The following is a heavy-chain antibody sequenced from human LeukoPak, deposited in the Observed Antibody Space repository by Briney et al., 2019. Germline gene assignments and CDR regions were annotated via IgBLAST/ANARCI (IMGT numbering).Heavy chain of an antibody. Sequence: GGSLRLSCAASGFTFSTYAMSWVRQAAGKGLEWVSLISGSGGSTYYADSVKGRFTISRDNSENTLYLQMNSLRAEDTAVYYCAKDQESGEVSYCGGDCSDNDAFDIWGQGTMVTVSS. CDR3: AKDQESGEVSYCGGDCSDNDAFDI. CDR1: GFTFSTYA. CDR2: ISGSGGST. J-gene: IGHJ3*02. D-gene: IGHD2-21*01. V-gene: IGHV3-23*01.